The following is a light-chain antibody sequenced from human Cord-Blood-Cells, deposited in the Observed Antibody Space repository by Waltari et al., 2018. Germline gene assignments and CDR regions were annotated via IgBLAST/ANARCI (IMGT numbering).Light chain of an antibody. CDR3: QQYGSSPQT. Sequence: TQSPGTLSLSPGERATLSCRASQSVSSSYLAWYQQKPGQAPRLLIYGASSRATGIPDRFSGSGSGTDFTLTINRLEPEDFAVYYCQQYGSSPQTFGQGTKVEIK. V-gene: IGKV3-20*01. CDR1: QSVSSSY. J-gene: IGKJ1*01. CDR2: GAS.